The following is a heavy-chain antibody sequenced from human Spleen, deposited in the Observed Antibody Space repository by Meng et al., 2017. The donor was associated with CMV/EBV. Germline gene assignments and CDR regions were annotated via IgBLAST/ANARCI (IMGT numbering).Heavy chain of an antibody. J-gene: IGHJ6*02. CDR1: GFTFDDYA. V-gene: IGHV3-9*01. Sequence: SLKISCAASGFTFDDYAMHWVRQAPGKGLEWVSGISWNSGSIGYADSVKGQFTISRDNSKNSLYLQMNSLRAEDTALYYCAKDSNYDYYYGMDVWGQGTTVTVSS. CDR3: AKDSNYDYYYGMDV. D-gene: IGHD4/OR15-4a*01. CDR2: ISWNSGSI.